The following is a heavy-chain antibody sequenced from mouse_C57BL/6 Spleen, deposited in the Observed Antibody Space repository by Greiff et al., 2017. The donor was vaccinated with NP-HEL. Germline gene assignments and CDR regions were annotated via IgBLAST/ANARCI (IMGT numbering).Heavy chain of an antibody. CDR3: AIGTAQANEYYFDY. CDR1: GYTFTSYW. CDR2: IHPSDSDT. D-gene: IGHD3-2*02. V-gene: IGHV1-74*01. Sequence: QVQLKQPGAELVKPGASVKVSCKASGYTFTSYWMHWVKQRPGQGLEWIGRIHPSDSDTNYNQKFKGKATLTVDKSSSTAYMQLSSLTSEDSAVYYCAIGTAQANEYYFDYWGQGTTLTVSS. J-gene: IGHJ2*01.